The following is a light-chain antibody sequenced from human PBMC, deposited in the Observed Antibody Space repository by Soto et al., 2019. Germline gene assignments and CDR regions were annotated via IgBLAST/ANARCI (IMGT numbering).Light chain of an antibody. Sequence: QPVLTQPASVSGSPGQSVTISCTGTSSDIGSYPYVSWYQQHSGKAPKLMIFEVSNRPSGVSTRFSGSKSGNTASLTISGLQSEDEADYYCSSYSDSNTLVVFGGGTKLTVL. V-gene: IGLV2-14*03. J-gene: IGLJ2*01. CDR3: SSYSDSNTLVV. CDR1: SSDIGSYPY. CDR2: EVS.